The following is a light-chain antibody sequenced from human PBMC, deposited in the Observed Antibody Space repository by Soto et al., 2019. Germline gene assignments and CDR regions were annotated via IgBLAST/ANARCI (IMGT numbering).Light chain of an antibody. J-gene: IGLJ1*01. V-gene: IGLV1-44*01. CDR3: TAFSANRVYL. CDR2: PNI. CDR1: ITNIGTNT. Sequence: QSVLTQRPSPSGTPGQRVTISCSGSITNIGTNTVNWYQQLTATPPKVLIYPNIERPSGVSDRFSGSKSGPSASLAISGLQAEDEGDYYCTAFSANRVYLFGPGTKVTVL.